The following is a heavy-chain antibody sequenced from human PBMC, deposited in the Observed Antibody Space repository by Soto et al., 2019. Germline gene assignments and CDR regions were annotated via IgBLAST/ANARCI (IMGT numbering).Heavy chain of an antibody. V-gene: IGHV3-7*01. CDR2: VNQDGSVK. D-gene: IGHD6-13*01. J-gene: IGHJ1*01. CDR3: VRAIAAADSA. CDR1: GFIFSKYW. Sequence: GGSLRLSCVASGFIFSKYWMSWVRQAPGKGLEWVANVNQDGSVKYYVDSVKGRFTISRDNAENSLFLRMNSLRVEDTAVYYCVRAIAAADSAWGQGTLVTAPQ.